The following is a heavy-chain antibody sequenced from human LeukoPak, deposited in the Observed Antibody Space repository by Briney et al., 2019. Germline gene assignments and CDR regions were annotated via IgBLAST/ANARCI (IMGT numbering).Heavy chain of an antibody. Sequence: ASVTVSFKASGYTFTIYDINWVRQATGQGLEWVGWMNPKSGNTGYAQKFQGRVTMTRNTSVSTAYMELSSLRSEDTAVYYCARGDMIVVVIHDAFDIWGQGTMVTVSS. D-gene: IGHD3-22*01. CDR3: ARGDMIVVVIHDAFDI. V-gene: IGHV1-8*01. J-gene: IGHJ3*02. CDR1: GYTFTIYD. CDR2: MNPKSGNT.